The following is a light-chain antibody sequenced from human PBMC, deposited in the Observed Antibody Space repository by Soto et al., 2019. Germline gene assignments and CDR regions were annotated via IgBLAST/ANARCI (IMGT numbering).Light chain of an antibody. CDR3: QQFNTYPIT. J-gene: IGKJ5*01. V-gene: IGKV1-13*02. CDR1: QDIRGA. Sequence: AIQVTQSPSSLSASVVXRXXXXPXXSQDIRGAVAWYQQKPGKPPKLLIFDVSSLQSGVPSRFSGSGSGTDFTLTISSLQPEDFATYYCQQFNTYPITFGQGTRLEIK. CDR2: DVS.